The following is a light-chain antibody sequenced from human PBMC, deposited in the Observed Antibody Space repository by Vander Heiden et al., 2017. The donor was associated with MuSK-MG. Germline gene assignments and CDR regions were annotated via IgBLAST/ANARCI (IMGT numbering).Light chain of an antibody. CDR2: WAS. V-gene: IGKV4-1*01. Sequence: DIVMTQSPDSLAVSLGERATINCKSSQSVLYSSNNKNYLAWYQQKPGQPPKLLIYWASTRESGVPDRFSGSGSGTDFTLTIGSLQAEDVAVYYCQQYDSTPHTFGHGTKVDIK. J-gene: IGKJ3*01. CDR3: QQYDSTPHT. CDR1: QSVLYSSNNKNY.